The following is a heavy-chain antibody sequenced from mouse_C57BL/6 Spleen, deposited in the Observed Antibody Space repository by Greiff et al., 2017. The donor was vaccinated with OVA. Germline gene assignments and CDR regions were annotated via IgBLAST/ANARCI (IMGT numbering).Heavy chain of an antibody. Sequence: EVQLQESGPELVKPGASVKMSCKASGYTFTDYNMHWVKQSHGQSLEWIGYINPNNGGTSYNQKFKGKATLTVNKSSSTAYMELRSLASEDSAVYYCGRPMVTEALFAYWGQGTLVTVSA. D-gene: IGHD2-2*01. CDR3: GRPMVTEALFAY. J-gene: IGHJ3*01. CDR1: GYTFTDYN. CDR2: INPNNGGT. V-gene: IGHV1-22*01.